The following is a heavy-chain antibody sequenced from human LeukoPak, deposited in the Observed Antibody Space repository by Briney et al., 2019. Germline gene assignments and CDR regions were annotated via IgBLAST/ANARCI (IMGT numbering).Heavy chain of an antibody. J-gene: IGHJ3*02. V-gene: IGHV4-38-2*02. Sequence: SETLSLTCTVSGYSISSGYYWGSIRQPPGKGLEWIGSIYHSGSTYYNPSLKSRVTISVDTSKNQFSLKLSSVTAADTAVYYCARDTDYYDSSGYAVDAFEIWGQGTMVTVSS. CDR2: IYHSGST. D-gene: IGHD3-22*01. CDR1: GYSISSGYY. CDR3: ARDTDYYDSSGYAVDAFEI.